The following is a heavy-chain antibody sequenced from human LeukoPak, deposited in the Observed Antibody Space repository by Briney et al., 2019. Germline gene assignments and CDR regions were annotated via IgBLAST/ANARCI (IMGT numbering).Heavy chain of an antibody. D-gene: IGHD3-10*01. CDR2: ISYDGSNK. J-gene: IGHJ1*01. CDR3: ARGPQLLWFGEFHAEYFQH. Sequence: GGSLRLSCAASGFTFSSYAMHWVRQAPGKGLEWVAVISYDGSNKYYADSVKGRFTISRDNFKNTLYLQMNSLRAEDTAVYYCARGPQLLWFGEFHAEYFQHWGQGTLVTVSS. V-gene: IGHV3-30*04. CDR1: GFTFSSYA.